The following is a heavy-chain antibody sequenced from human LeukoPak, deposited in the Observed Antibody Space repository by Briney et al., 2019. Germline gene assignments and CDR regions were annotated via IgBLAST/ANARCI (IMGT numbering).Heavy chain of an antibody. CDR1: GYTFTGYY. D-gene: IGHD6-13*01. CDR2: INPNSGGT. CDR3: ARDLKIGAVAAAAVDY. V-gene: IGHV1-2*02. Sequence: ASVKVSCKASGYTFTGYYMSWVRQAPGQGLEWMGWINPNSGGTNYAQKFQGRVTMTRDTSISTAYMELSRLRSDDTAVYYCARDLKIGAVAAAAVDYWGQGTLVTVSS. J-gene: IGHJ4*02.